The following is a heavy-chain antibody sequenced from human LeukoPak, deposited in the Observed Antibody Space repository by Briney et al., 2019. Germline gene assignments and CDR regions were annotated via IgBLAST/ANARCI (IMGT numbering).Heavy chain of an antibody. Sequence: PSGTLSLTCAVSGGSISSSNWWSWIRQPPGKGLEWIGEINHSGSTNYNPSLKSRVTISVDTSKNQFSLKLSSVTAADTAVYYCARGDILTGYNYWGQGTLVTVSS. D-gene: IGHD3-9*01. CDR2: INHSGST. J-gene: IGHJ4*02. V-gene: IGHV4-4*02. CDR1: GGSISSSNW. CDR3: ARGDILTGYNY.